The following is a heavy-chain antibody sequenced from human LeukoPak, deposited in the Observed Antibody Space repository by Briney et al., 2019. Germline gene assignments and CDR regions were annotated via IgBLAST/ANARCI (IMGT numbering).Heavy chain of an antibody. CDR1: GYTFTVYY. V-gene: IGHV1-2*02. CDR2: INPNSGGT. Sequence: ASVTVSCTASGYTFTVYYMHWVRQAPGQGLEWMGWINPNSGGTNYAQKLQGRVTMTRDTSISTAYMELSRLRSDDTAVYYCARDPRQYSSSWPPLAPWGQGTLVTVSS. CDR3: ARDPRQYSSSWPPLAP. J-gene: IGHJ5*02. D-gene: IGHD6-13*01.